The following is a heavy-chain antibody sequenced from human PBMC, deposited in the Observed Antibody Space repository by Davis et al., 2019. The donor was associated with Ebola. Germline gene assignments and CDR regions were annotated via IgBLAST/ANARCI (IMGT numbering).Heavy chain of an antibody. CDR1: GFTFSSYA. J-gene: IGHJ6*02. Sequence: GGSLRLSCAASGFTFSSYAMSWVRQAPGKGLEWVSAISGSGGSTYYADSVKGRFTISRDNSKNTLYLQMNSLRAEDTAVYYCAKRRGTMVRGVIIGPDYYGMDVWGQGTTVTVSS. CDR2: ISGSGGST. CDR3: AKRRGTMVRGVIIGPDYYGMDV. D-gene: IGHD3-10*01. V-gene: IGHV3-23*01.